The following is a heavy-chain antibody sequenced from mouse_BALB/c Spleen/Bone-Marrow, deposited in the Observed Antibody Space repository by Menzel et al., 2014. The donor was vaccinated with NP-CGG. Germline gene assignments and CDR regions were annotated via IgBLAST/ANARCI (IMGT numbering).Heavy chain of an antibody. V-gene: IGHV2-9*02. Sequence: VMLVESGPGLVSPSQSLSITCTVSGFSLTSYGVHWVRQPPGKVLEWLGVIWAGGSTNYNLALMSRLSISEDNSKSQVFLKMNSLQTDDTAMYYCARGSYYEGAMDYWGQGTSVTVSS. J-gene: IGHJ4*01. CDR1: GFSLTSYG. CDR2: IWAGGST. CDR3: ARGSYYEGAMDY. D-gene: IGHD1-1*01.